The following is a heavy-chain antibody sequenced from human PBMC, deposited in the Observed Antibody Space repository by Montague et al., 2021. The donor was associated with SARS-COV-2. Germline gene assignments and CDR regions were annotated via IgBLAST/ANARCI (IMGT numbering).Heavy chain of an antibody. CDR2: SSGSDGGT. Sequence: SLRLSCSAPGFTFSNSAMNWVRQAPGKGLEWVSGSSGSDGGTHYADSVKGRLTISRDNSKNVLYLQMNSLRAEDTALYYCAKDSYYYGLGYGMDVWGQGTTVTVSS. CDR3: AKDSYYYGLGYGMDV. J-gene: IGHJ6*02. CDR1: GFTFSNSA. D-gene: IGHD3-10*01. V-gene: IGHV3-23*01.